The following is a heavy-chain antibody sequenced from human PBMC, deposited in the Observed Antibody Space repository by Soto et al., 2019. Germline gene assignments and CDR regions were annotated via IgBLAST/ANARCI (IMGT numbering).Heavy chain of an antibody. CDR3: AHSRIAVAGTDDYYYYGMAV. J-gene: IGHJ6*02. CDR1: GFSLSTSGVG. CDR2: IYWNDDK. D-gene: IGHD6-19*01. V-gene: IGHV2-5*01. Sequence: QITLKESGPTLVKPTQTLTLTCTFSGFSLSTSGVGVGWIRQPPGKALEWLALIYWNDDKRYSPSLKSRLTITKDTSKNQVVLTMTNMDPVDTATYYCAHSRIAVAGTDDYYYYGMAVWGQGTTVTVSS.